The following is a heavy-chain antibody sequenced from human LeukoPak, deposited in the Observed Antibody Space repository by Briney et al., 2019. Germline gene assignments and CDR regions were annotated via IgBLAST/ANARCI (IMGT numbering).Heavy chain of an antibody. Sequence: PSETLSLTCTVSGGSISSYYWSWIRQPPGKGLELIGYIYYSGSTNYNPSLKSRVTISVDTSKNQFSLKLSSVTAADTSVYYCAKPEYDILTGYSTNWFDPWGQGTLVTVSS. CDR1: GGSISSYY. CDR3: AKPEYDILTGYSTNWFDP. CDR2: IYYSGST. D-gene: IGHD3-9*01. V-gene: IGHV4-59*08. J-gene: IGHJ5*02.